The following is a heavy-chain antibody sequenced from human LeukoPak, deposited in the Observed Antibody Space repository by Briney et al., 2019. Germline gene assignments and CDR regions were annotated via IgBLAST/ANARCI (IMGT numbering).Heavy chain of an antibody. CDR3: ARGLLFNWYFDL. J-gene: IGHJ2*01. Sequence: SETLSLTCAVYGGSFSGYYWSWIRQPPGKGLEWIGEINHSGSTNYNPSLKSRVTISVDTSKNQFSLKLSSVTAADTAVYYCARGLLFNWYFDLWGRGTLVTVSS. CDR2: INHSGST. V-gene: IGHV4-34*01. CDR1: GGSFSGYY. D-gene: IGHD2-21*02.